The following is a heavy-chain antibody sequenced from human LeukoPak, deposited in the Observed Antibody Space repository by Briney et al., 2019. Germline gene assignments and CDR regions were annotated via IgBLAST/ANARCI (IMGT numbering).Heavy chain of an antibody. V-gene: IGHV3-15*07. CDR2: IRSNSDGGTI. CDR1: GFTFSNAW. CDR3: ATDFYDST. D-gene: IGHD3-22*01. J-gene: IGHJ5*02. Sequence: GSLRLSCATSGFTFSNAWMNWVRQAPGKGLEWVGRIRSNSDGGTIDYAAPVKGRFTLSRVDSKTTLYLQMNSLQTEDTAVYYCATDFYDSTWGQGTLVTVSS.